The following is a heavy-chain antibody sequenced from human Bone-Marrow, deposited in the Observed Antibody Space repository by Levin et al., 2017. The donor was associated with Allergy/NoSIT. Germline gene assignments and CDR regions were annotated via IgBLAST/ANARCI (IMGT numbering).Heavy chain of an antibody. Sequence: GGSLRLSCAASGFTFSSFAMTWVRQVPGKGLEWVATISGGGGSTSHADSMKGRFSISRDNSDQTLYLQMNNLRAGDTAVYYCAKVFFSGSGKGLDVWGQGTTVTVSS. V-gene: IGHV3-23*01. CDR2: ISGGGGST. CDR1: GFTFSSFA. J-gene: IGHJ6*02. D-gene: IGHD3-10*01. CDR3: AKVFFSGSGKGLDV.